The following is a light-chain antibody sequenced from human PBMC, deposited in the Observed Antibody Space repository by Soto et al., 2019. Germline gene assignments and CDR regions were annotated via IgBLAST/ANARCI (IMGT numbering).Light chain of an antibody. CDR2: DVD. Sequence: QSVLTQPASVSGSPGQSITISCTGTSSDVGGYNYVSWYQQHPGTAPKLIIYDVDNRPSGVSSRFSGSKSGNTASLTISGLQAEDEADYYCSSYPSSSTPNYVFGTGTRPPS. J-gene: IGLJ1*01. CDR1: SSDVGGYNY. CDR3: SSYPSSSTPNYV. V-gene: IGLV2-14*01.